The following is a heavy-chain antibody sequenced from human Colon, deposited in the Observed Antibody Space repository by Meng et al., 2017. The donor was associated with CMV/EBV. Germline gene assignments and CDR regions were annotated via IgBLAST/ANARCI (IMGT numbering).Heavy chain of an antibody. D-gene: IGHD3-9*01. J-gene: IGHJ4*02. Sequence: VELGESGGGLVQAGGSLTLSCEVSGFIFSNYWMHWVRQAPGKGLVWISRIKNDGSTTGYADSVKGRFTISRDNAKNTLYLQMNSLRAEDTAMYYCARDIFWGQSDYWGQGTLVTVSS. CDR1: GFIFSNYW. CDR3: ARDIFWGQSDY. CDR2: IKNDGSTT. V-gene: IGHV3-74*01.